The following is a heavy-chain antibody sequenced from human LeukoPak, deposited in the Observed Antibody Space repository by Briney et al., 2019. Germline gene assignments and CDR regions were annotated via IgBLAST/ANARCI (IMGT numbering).Heavy chain of an antibody. Sequence: PGGSLRLSCAASGFTVSSNYMSWVRQAPGKGLEWVSVIYSGGSTYYADSVKGRFTISRDNSKNTLYLQMNSLRAEDTAVYYCARSLLMATIRHAFDIWGQGTMVTVSS. D-gene: IGHD5-24*01. V-gene: IGHV3-53*01. CDR1: GFTVSSNY. CDR3: ARSLLMATIRHAFDI. CDR2: IYSGGST. J-gene: IGHJ3*02.